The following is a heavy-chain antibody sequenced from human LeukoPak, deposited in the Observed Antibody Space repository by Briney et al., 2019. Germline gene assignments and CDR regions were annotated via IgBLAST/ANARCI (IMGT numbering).Heavy chain of an antibody. Sequence: PGGSLRLSCAASGFTFSSYAMSWVRQAPGKGLEWVSSISSSSSYIYYADSVKGRFTISRDNAKNSLYLQMNSLRAEDTAVYYCARDLRGKSFDYWGQGTLVTVSS. J-gene: IGHJ4*02. CDR1: GFTFSSYA. D-gene: IGHD3-16*01. CDR2: ISSSSSYI. V-gene: IGHV3-21*01. CDR3: ARDLRGKSFDY.